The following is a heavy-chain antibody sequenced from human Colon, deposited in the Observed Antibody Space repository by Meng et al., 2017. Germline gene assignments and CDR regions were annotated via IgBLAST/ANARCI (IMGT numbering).Heavy chain of an antibody. D-gene: IGHD3-16*01. V-gene: IGHV3-74*01. CDR3: TRYYDATVPFDH. J-gene: IGHJ4*02. Sequence: DVQLVESGGGLLQPGGSLRLSCAASGFMLSSYWMHWVRQVPGKGLVWVSRINSYGTITNYADSVKGRFTISRDNAKNTLYLQMDSLRAEDTAVYYCTRYYDATVPFDHWGQGTLVTVSS. CDR2: INSYGTIT. CDR1: GFMLSSYW.